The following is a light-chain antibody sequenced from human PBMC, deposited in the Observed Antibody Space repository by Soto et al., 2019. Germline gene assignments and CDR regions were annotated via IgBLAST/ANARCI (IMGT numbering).Light chain of an antibody. V-gene: IGLV2-11*01. CDR2: DVR. CDR3: CSYAGNNFLV. CDR1: SRDIGGYDY. Sequence: QSALTQPRSMSGSPGESVTISCTGTSRDIGGYDYVSWYQQHPGKAPKIIIYDVRERPSGVPDRFSGSKSGNTASLTISGLQAADEADYYCCSYAGNNFLVFGGGTKLTVL. J-gene: IGLJ2*01.